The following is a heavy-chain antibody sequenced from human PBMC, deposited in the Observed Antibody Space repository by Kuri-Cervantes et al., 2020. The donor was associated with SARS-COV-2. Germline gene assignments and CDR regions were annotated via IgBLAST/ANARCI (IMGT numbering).Heavy chain of an antibody. D-gene: IGHD2-2*02. J-gene: IGHJ4*02. CDR1: GCTFSSYA. CDR2: ISSNGGST. V-gene: IGHV3-64D*08. CDR3: VKGYCSSTSCYRGGY. Sequence: GGSRRLSCSAAGCTFSSYAMHWVRQAPGKGLEYVSAISSNGGSTYYADSVKGRFTISRDNSKNTLYLQMSSLRAEDTAVYYCVKGYCSSTSCYRGGYWGQGTLVTVSS.